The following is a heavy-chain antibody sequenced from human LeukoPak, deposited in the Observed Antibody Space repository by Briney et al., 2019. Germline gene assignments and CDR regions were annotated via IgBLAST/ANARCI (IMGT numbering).Heavy chain of an antibody. J-gene: IGHJ4*02. CDR2: ISYDGSNK. V-gene: IGHV3-30*04. Sequence: GGSLRLSCAASGFTFSRFAMHWVRQAPGKGLEWVTLISYDGSNKYYADSVKGRFTIFRDNSKNTLYLQMDSLRAEDTAVYYCARPYCGGDCPYYFDYWGQGTLVTVSS. CDR1: GFTFSRFA. D-gene: IGHD2-21*02. CDR3: ARPYCGGDCPYYFDY.